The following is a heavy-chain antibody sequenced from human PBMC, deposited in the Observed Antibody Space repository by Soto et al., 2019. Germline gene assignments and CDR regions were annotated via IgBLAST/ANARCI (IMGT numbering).Heavy chain of an antibody. J-gene: IGHJ6*03. D-gene: IGHD1-20*01. CDR1: GGSISSSSYY. V-gene: IGHV4-39*01. CDR3: ARHRYNWKPYSYCYMDV. CDR2: IYYSGST. Sequence: SETLSLTCTVSGGSISSSSYYWGWIRQPPGKGLEWIGSIYYSGSTYYNPSLKSRVTISVDTSKNQFSLKLSSVTAADTAVYYCARHRYNWKPYSYCYMDVWGKGTTVTVSS.